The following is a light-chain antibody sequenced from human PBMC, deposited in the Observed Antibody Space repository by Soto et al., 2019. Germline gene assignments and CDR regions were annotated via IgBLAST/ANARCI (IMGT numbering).Light chain of an antibody. Sequence: QSVLTQPPSVSGAPGQRVTISCSGSSSNIGTGYDVHWYQQLPEAAPKLLIYENNNRPSGVPDRFSGSRYGTSASLAITGLEADDEADYYCQSYDSTLSAPIFGGGTKVTVL. J-gene: IGLJ2*01. CDR1: SSNIGTGYD. CDR2: ENN. V-gene: IGLV1-40*01. CDR3: QSYDSTLSAPI.